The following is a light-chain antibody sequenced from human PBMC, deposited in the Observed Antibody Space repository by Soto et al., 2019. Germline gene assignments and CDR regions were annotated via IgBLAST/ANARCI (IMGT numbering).Light chain of an antibody. J-gene: IGKJ1*01. Sequence: EIVFTQSPGTLSLSPGERATLSCSASQSVSSYLAWYQQKPGLEPRILIYDASSRATGIPDRFSGSGSGKDFTLNISRLEPEDFAVYYCQQYGSSPRTVGQGTKVDIK. CDR3: QQYGSSPRT. V-gene: IGKV3D-20*01. CDR2: DAS. CDR1: QSVSSY.